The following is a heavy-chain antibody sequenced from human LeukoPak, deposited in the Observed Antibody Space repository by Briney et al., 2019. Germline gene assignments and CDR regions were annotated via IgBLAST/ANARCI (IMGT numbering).Heavy chain of an antibody. CDR2: IYYSGST. CDR3: ARHPSGSGWIRAAFDI. V-gene: IGHV4-39*01. D-gene: IGHD6-19*01. Sequence: PSETLSLTCTVSGGSISRSSYYWGWIRQPPGKGLEWIGSIYYSGSTYYNPSLKSRVTILVDTSKNQFSLKLSSVTAADTAVYYCARHPSGSGWIRAAFDIWGQGTMVTVSS. CDR1: GGSISRSSYY. J-gene: IGHJ3*02.